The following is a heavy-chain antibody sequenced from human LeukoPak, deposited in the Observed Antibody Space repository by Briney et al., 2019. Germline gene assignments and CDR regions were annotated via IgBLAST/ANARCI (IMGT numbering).Heavy chain of an antibody. V-gene: IGHV3-11*04. CDR1: GFTFRDYY. J-gene: IGHJ4*02. D-gene: IGHD1-14*01. CDR2: ISSSGSRI. Sequence: PGGSLRLSCAASGFTFRDYYMGWLRQAPGKGLEWVSYISSSGSRIYNADSVKGRFTISRDNAKNSLYLQMNSLRDEDTAVYYCARGSPNLFDYWGQGTLVTVSS. CDR3: ARGSPNLFDY.